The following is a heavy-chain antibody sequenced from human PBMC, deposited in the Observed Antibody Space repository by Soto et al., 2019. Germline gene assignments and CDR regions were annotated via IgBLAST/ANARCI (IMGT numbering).Heavy chain of an antibody. V-gene: IGHV1-46*01. CDR2: INPSGGSI. D-gene: IGHD4-17*01. J-gene: IGHJ4*02. CDR3: ARTLYGDNVDY. Sequence: ASVKVSCKASGYTFTSYYMHWVRQAPGQGLEWMGIINPSGGSIRYAQKFQGRVTMTRDTSTSTVYMELSSLRSEDTAVYYCARTLYGDNVDYWGQGTLVTVSS. CDR1: GYTFTSYY.